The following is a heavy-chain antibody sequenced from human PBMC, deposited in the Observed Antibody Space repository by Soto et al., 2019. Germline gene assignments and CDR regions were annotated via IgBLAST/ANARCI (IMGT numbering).Heavy chain of an antibody. J-gene: IGHJ5*02. Sequence: SETLSPTCSVSVGSISSFTYYWGWIRQPPGKGLEWIGTVYYNENTYYNPSLKSRVTITVDTAKNQFSLNLRSVTAADTAMYFCARRERYYGSPGWFDPWGPGTLVTVSS. CDR3: ARRERYYGSPGWFDP. CDR2: VYYNENT. D-gene: IGHD3-10*01. V-gene: IGHV4-39*01. CDR1: VGSISSFTYY.